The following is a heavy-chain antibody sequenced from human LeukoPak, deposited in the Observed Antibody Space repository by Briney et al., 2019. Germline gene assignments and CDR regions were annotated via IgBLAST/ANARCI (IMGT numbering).Heavy chain of an antibody. Sequence: GGSLRLSCAASTFTFSNYEMNWVRQAPGKGLEWISYISRSGSTVYYADSVKGRFTISRDNAKNSLYLQMNSLRAEDTAVYYCASGYDLPYWGQGTLVTVSS. J-gene: IGHJ4*02. CDR3: ASGYDLPY. CDR2: ISRSGSTV. CDR1: TFTFSNYE. D-gene: IGHD5-12*01. V-gene: IGHV3-48*03.